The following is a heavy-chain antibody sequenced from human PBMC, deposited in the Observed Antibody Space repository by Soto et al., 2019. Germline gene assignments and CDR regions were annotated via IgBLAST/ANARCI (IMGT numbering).Heavy chain of an antibody. CDR2: INHSGST. CDR1: GGSFNDYY. Sequence: SETLSLTCAVYGGSFNDYYWSWIRQPPGKGLEWIGEINHSGSTNYNPSLKSRVTISVDTSKNQFSLKLSSVTAADTAVYYCARRLAVGATTKGWFDPWGQGTLVTVSS. D-gene: IGHD1-26*01. J-gene: IGHJ5*02. CDR3: ARRLAVGATTKGWFDP. V-gene: IGHV4-34*01.